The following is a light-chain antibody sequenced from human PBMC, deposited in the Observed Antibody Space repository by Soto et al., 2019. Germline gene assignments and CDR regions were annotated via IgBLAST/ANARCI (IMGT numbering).Light chain of an antibody. CDR2: RAS. CDR3: QQYNNWPPWT. J-gene: IGKJ1*01. CDR1: QSVSYN. Sequence: EIVVTQSPATLSVSPGEGATLSCRASQSVSYNVAWYQQRPGQAPRLLIYRASTRAPGIPARFSGTGSGTEFTLTITRLQSEDVAIYYCQQYNNWPPWTFGPGTKVDIK. V-gene: IGKV3-15*01.